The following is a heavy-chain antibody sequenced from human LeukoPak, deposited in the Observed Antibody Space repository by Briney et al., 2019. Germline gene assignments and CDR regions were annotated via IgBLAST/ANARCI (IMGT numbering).Heavy chain of an antibody. CDR1: GFTFRNYG. D-gene: IGHD5-24*01. J-gene: IGHJ4*02. CDR3: ASLHNDYGDY. CDR2: TMGCGDRK. V-gene: IGHV3-23*01. Sequence: GGSLTLSCAASGFTFRNYGMSWVRQAPGKGLEWVSGTMGCGDRKFYADPVKGRFTISRDNSSNTLYLHMNSLRVDDTAVYYCASLHNDYGDYWGQGALVTVS.